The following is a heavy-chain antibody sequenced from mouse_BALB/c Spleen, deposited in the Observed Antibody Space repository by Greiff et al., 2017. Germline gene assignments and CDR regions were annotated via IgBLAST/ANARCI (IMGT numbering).Heavy chain of an antibody. CDR2: ISSGGSYT. CDR1: GFTFSSYG. V-gene: IGHV5-6*01. D-gene: IGHD1-2*01. J-gene: IGHJ4*01. CDR3: ARDEEKCITTAYYAMDY. Sequence: EVMLVESGGDLVKPGGSLKLSCAASGFTFSSYGMSWVRQTPDKRLEWVATISSGGSYTYYPDSVKGRFTISRDNAKNTLYLQMSSLKSEDTAMYYCARDEEKCITTAYYAMDYWGQGTSVTVSS.